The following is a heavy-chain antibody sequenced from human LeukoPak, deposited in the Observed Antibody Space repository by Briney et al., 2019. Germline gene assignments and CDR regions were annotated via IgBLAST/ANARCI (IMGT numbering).Heavy chain of an antibody. J-gene: IGHJ4*02. V-gene: IGHV3-21*01. CDR1: GFTFSSYS. Sequence: GGSLRLSCAASGFTFSSYSMNWVRQAPGKGLEWVSSISSSSSYMYYADSVKGRFTISRDNAKNSLYLQMNSLRAEDTAVYYCARDLLYDYGDPLRNYFDYWGQGTLVTVSS. CDR3: ARDLLYDYGDPLRNYFDY. D-gene: IGHD4-17*01. CDR2: ISSSSSYM.